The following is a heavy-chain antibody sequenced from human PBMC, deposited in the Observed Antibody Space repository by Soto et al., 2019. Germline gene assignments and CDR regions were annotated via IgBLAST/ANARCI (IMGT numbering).Heavy chain of an antibody. Sequence: GGSLRLSCASSGFTFSSYGMHWVRQAPGKGLEWVAVISYDGSNKYYADSVKGRFTISRDNSKNTLYLQMNSLRAEDTAVYYCAKSSGTVTRYWGQGTLVTVSS. V-gene: IGHV3-30*18. D-gene: IGHD4-17*01. CDR1: GFTFSSYG. CDR3: AKSSGTVTRY. J-gene: IGHJ4*02. CDR2: ISYDGSNK.